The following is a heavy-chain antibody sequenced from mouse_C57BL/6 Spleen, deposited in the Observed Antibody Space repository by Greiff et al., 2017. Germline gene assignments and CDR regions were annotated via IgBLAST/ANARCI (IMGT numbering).Heavy chain of an antibody. J-gene: IGHJ1*03. Sequence: VQLQQPGAELVMPGASVKLSCKASGYTFTSYWMHWVKQRPGQGLEWIGEIDPSDSYTNYNQKFKGKYTLTIDKSSSTAYMQVSSLTSEDTAVYYCARRSVIATYWYIDVWGTGTTVTVSS. CDR3: ARRSVIATYWYIDV. D-gene: IGHD1-1*01. V-gene: IGHV1-69*01. CDR2: IDPSDSYT. CDR1: GYTFTSYW.